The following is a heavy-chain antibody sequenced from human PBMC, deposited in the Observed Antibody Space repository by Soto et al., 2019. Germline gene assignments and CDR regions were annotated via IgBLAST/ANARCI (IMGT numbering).Heavy chain of an antibody. D-gene: IGHD3-9*01. CDR3: ARGPRSRIHYDILTGFRNGYYYGMDV. V-gene: IGHV1-18*01. CDR2: ISAYNGNT. CDR1: GYTFTSYG. J-gene: IGHJ6*02. Sequence: GASVKVSCKASGYTFTSYGISWVRQAPGQGLEWMGWISAYNGNTNYAQKLQGRVTMTTDTSTSTAYRELRSLRSDDTAVYYCARGPRSRIHYDILTGFRNGYYYGMDVWGQGTTVTVSS.